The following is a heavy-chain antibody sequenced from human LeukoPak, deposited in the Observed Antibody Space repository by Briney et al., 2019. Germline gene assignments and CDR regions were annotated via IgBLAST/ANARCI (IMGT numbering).Heavy chain of an antibody. CDR2: ISWNSGSI. CDR3: AKTRYYADAFDI. V-gene: IGHV3-9*01. CDR1: GFTFDDYA. J-gene: IGHJ3*02. Sequence: GGSLRLSRAASGFTFDDYAMHWVRQAPGKGLEWVSGISWNSGSIGYADSVKGRFTISRDNAKNSLYLQMNSLRAEDTALYYCAKTRYYADAFDIWGQGTMVTVSS. D-gene: IGHD3-10*01.